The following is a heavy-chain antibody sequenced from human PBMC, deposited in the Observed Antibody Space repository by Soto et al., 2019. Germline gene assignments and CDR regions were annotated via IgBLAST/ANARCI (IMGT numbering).Heavy chain of an antibody. CDR3: ARGDYYDTSGPFSDAFDI. CDR2: ISGSSDII. Sequence: GGSLRLSCAASGFTLSIYSLNWVRQAPRKGLVWLSYISGSSDIIYYADSVKGRFTISRDNAKNSLYLQMNSLRAEDTAVYYCARGDYYDTSGPFSDAFDIWGQGTMVTVSS. V-gene: IGHV3-48*04. J-gene: IGHJ3*02. D-gene: IGHD3-22*01. CDR1: GFTLSIYS.